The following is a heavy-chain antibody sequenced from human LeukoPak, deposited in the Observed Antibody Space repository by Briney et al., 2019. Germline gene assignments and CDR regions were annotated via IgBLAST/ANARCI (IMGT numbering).Heavy chain of an antibody. J-gene: IGHJ6*03. CDR1: GFTFSSYV. D-gene: IGHD3-10*01. Sequence: GGSLRLSCAASGFTFSSYVMHWVRQAPGKGLEWVAVISYDGSNKYYVDSVKGRFTISRDNSKNTLYLHMNSLRAEDTAIYYCASLVLLWFGESSLAAGHVDMDVWGKGTTVTVSS. V-gene: IGHV3-30*03. CDR2: ISYDGSNK. CDR3: ASLVLLWFGESSLAAGHVDMDV.